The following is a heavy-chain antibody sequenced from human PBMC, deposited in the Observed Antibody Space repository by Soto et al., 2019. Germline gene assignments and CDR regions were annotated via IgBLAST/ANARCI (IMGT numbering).Heavy chain of an antibody. V-gene: IGHV1-18*01. Sequence: QVQLVQSGAEVKKPGASVKVSCKASGYTFSNYAISWVRQAPGQGLEWMGWISTDDGYTNYARDRVTMTKDSSTNTAYMELRSLSSDDTASYYCARDRLHSGYDGDYWGQGTLVTVSS. CDR2: ISTDDGYT. CDR1: GYTFSNYA. D-gene: IGHD5-12*01. J-gene: IGHJ4*02. CDR3: ARDRLHSGYDGDY.